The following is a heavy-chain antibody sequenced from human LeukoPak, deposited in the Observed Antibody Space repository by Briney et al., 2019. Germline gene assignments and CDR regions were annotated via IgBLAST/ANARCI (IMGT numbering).Heavy chain of an antibody. Sequence: GGSLRLSCVASGFTFSNYWMHWVRQAPEKGLVWILRINGDESTTDYADSVKGRFTISRDNAKNTLYLQMNTLGAEDTSLYYCARGFRWGFDYWGQGILVTVSS. CDR2: INGDESTT. J-gene: IGHJ4*02. D-gene: IGHD4-23*01. CDR3: ARGFRWGFDY. V-gene: IGHV3-74*01. CDR1: GFTFSNYW.